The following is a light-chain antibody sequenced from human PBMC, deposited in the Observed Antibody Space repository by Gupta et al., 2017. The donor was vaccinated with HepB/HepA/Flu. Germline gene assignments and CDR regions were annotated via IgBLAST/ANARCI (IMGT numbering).Light chain of an antibody. Sequence: QSALTQPASVSGSPGQSITLSCPGTSSDVGDYNYVSWYQQHSGKAPTLLIYDVTNRPSGVSNRFSGSKSGNTASLSISGLQAEDEADYYCSSSSSSSTRVFGTGTKVTVL. CDR1: SSDVGDYNY. V-gene: IGLV2-14*03. CDR3: SSSSSSSTRV. J-gene: IGLJ1*01. CDR2: DVT.